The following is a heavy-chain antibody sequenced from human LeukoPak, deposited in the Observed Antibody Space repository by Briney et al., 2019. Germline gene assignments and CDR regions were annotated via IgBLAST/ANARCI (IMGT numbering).Heavy chain of an antibody. CDR1: GYTFTSYG. Sequence: ASVKVSCKASGYTFTSYGISWVRQAPGQGLEWMGWISAYNGNTNYAQKLQGRVTMTTDTSTSTAYMELRSLRSDDTAVYYCARDSRIQLWGGRGYYLDYWGQGTLVTVSS. CDR2: ISAYNGNT. D-gene: IGHD5-18*01. CDR3: ARDSRIQLWGGRGYYLDY. V-gene: IGHV1-18*01. J-gene: IGHJ4*02.